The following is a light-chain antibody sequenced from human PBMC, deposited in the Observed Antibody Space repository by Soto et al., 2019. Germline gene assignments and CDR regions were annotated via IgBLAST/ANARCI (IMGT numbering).Light chain of an antibody. CDR2: DVS. CDR1: SSDVGGYNY. CDR3: CSYAGSPGEV. Sequence: QSVLTQPRSVSGSPGQSVTISCTGTSSDVGGYNYVSWYQQHPGKAPKLMIYDVSKRPSGVPDRFSGSKSGNTASLTISGLQAEDEADYYCCSYAGSPGEVFGGGTQLTVL. V-gene: IGLV2-11*01. J-gene: IGLJ3*02.